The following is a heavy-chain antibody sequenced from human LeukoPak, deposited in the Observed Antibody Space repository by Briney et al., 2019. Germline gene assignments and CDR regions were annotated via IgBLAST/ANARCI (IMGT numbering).Heavy chain of an antibody. CDR3: ARDHPYYYDSSGYFDY. D-gene: IGHD3-22*01. J-gene: IGHJ4*02. CDR1: GGSISSYY. Sequence: SETLSLTCTVSGGSISSYYWSWIRQPPGEGLEWIGYIYYSGSTNYNPSLKSRVTISVDTSKNQFSLKLSSVTAADTAVYYCARDHPYYYDSSGYFDYWGQGTLVTVSS. CDR2: IYYSGST. V-gene: IGHV4-59*01.